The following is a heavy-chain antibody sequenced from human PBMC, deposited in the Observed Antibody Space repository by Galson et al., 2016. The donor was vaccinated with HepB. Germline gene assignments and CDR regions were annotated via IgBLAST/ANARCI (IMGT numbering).Heavy chain of an antibody. D-gene: IGHD5-18*01. CDR2: VYTNGNT. CDR1: DGSMSSGGFY. V-gene: IGHV4-61*02. J-gene: IGHJ5*02. Sequence: TLSLTCTVSDGSMSSGGFYWSWIRQPAGKGLEWIGRVYTNGNTDYNPSLKSRVTISIDTSNNQFSLDLSSVTAADTAVYYCARSSKRAAAMVLNPWGQGTLVTVSS. CDR3: ARSSKRAAAMVLNP.